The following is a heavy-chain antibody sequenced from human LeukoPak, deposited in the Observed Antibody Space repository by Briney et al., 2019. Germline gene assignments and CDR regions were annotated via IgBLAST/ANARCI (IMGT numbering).Heavy chain of an antibody. CDR3: ARVRWDSGTYHIDY. CDR1: GGSISSSSSY. Sequence: SETLSLTCSVSGGSISSSSSYWGWIRQPPGKGLEWIGSIYYSGSTYYNPSLKSRVTISVDTSKNQFSLKLSSVTAADTAVYYCARVRWDSGTYHIDYWGQGTLVTVSS. CDR2: IYYSGST. J-gene: IGHJ4*02. V-gene: IGHV4-39*07. D-gene: IGHD1-26*01.